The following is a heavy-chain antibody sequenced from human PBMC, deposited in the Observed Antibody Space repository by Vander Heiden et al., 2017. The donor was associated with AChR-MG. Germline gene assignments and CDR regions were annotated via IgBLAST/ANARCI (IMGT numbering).Heavy chain of an antibody. J-gene: IGHJ5*02. CDR2: INPGGGRT. D-gene: IGHD6-19*01. V-gene: IGHV1-46*03. CDR3: AGDVFLNCGWYGGGFDP. Sequence: QAQLIQSGAEVEKPGASVKLSCKASGHTFTSYYIHWVRQAHGQGLEGMVLINPGGGRTTYAQKFQGRVTMNRDTSTSTLYMELSSLRSADAAVYYCAGDVFLNCGWYGGGFDPWGQGTLVTVTS. CDR1: GHTFTSYY.